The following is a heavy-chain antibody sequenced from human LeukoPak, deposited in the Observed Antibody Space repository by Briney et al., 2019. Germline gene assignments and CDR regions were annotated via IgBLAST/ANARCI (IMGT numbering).Heavy chain of an antibody. D-gene: IGHD3-16*01. CDR2: INHSGST. J-gene: IGHJ6*03. CDR1: GGSFSGYY. V-gene: IGHV4-34*01. CDR3: ARGRGMPMDV. Sequence: SETLSLTYAVYGGSFSGYYWSWIRQPPGKGLEWIGEINHSGSTNYNPSLKSRVTISVDTSKNQFSLKLSSVTAADTAVYYCARGRGMPMDVWGKGTTVTVSS.